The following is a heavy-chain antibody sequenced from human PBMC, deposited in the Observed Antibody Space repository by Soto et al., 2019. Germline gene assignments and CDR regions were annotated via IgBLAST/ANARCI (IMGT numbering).Heavy chain of an antibody. J-gene: IGHJ5*02. CDR1: GGSISGYY. CDR2: VSYTGST. V-gene: IGHV4-59*01. CDR3: ARGGLEWFDP. Sequence: QVQLQESGPGLVKPSETLSLTCTVSGGSISGYYWSWIRQPQGQGLEWIGYVSYTGSTKYNPSLKSRVTISLDTSKNQFSLKLSSVTAADTAVYYGARGGLEWFDPWGQGTLVTVSS. D-gene: IGHD1-1*01.